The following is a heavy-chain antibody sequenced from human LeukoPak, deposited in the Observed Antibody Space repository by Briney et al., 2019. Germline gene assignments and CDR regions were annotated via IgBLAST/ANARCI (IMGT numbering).Heavy chain of an antibody. CDR2: ISYDGTEK. Sequence: PGGSLRLSCAASGLSFSSYAMHWVRQAPGKGLGWVAVISYDGTEKYYGDSVKGRFTISRDNSKNTLYLQMNSLRAEDTALYYRARDGHGAPLDYWGQGTLVTVSP. D-gene: IGHD4-17*01. CDR3: ARDGHGAPLDY. V-gene: IGHV3-30-3*01. CDR1: GLSFSSYA. J-gene: IGHJ4*02.